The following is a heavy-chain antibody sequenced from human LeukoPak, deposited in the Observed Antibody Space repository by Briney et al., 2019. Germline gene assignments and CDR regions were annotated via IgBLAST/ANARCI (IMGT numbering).Heavy chain of an antibody. V-gene: IGHV3-30-3*01. CDR1: GFTVSSYG. J-gene: IGHJ4*02. CDR3: ARTLAGSDILTGYRGY. D-gene: IGHD3-9*01. CDR2: ISYDGSNK. Sequence: GGSLRLSWAASGFTVSSYGMHWIRQAPRKGLERGAVISYDGSNKYYADSVKGLFTISRDNSNNTLYLQMNSLRAEDTAVYYCARTLAGSDILTGYRGYWGQGTLVSVSS.